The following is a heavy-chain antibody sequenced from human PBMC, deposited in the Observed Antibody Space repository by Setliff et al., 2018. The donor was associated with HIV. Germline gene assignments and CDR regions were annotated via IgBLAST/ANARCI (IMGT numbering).Heavy chain of an antibody. V-gene: IGHV1-69*13. CDR1: GGNFRKYS. Sequence: ASVKVSCKASGGNFRKYSISWVRQAPGQGLEWMGGIIPIFGSTRYAQKFQDRVTITADESTDTVEMQLSSLTSEDTAVYYCARDDHYYDLGSIYSDWYFDLWDRGTQVTVSS. CDR3: ARDDHYYDLGSIYSDWYFDL. CDR2: IIPIFGST. J-gene: IGHJ2*01. D-gene: IGHD3-10*01.